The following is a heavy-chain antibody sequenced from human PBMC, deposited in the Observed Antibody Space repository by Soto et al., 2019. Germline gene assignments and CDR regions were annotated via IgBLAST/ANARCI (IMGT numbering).Heavy chain of an antibody. Sequence: PSEPLSLTCTVSGGSFSSYYWNWIRQPAGKGLEWLGRIFSTGTTNSSHSLKSRVSMSVDTSRNPFYLELRSVTDADTAVYYCARVLKRWLQLRAFDIWGQGTMVPVSS. CDR1: GGSFSSYY. D-gene: IGHD5-12*01. V-gene: IGHV4-4*07. J-gene: IGHJ3*02. CDR3: ARVLKRWLQLRAFDI. CDR2: IFSTGTT.